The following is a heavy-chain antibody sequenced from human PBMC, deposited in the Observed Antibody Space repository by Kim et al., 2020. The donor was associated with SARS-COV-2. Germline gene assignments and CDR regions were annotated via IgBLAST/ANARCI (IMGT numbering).Heavy chain of an antibody. CDR2: ISSSSSYT. CDR1: GFTFSDYY. Sequence: GGSLRLSCAASGFTFSDYYMSWIRQAPGKGLEWVSYISSSSSYTNYADSVKGRFTISRDNAKNSLYLQMNSLRAEDTAVYYCARDSRIVVVPAAMPESYYYYGMDVWGQGTTVTVSS. V-gene: IGHV3-11*05. CDR3: ARDSRIVVVPAAMPESYYYYGMDV. D-gene: IGHD2-2*01. J-gene: IGHJ6*02.